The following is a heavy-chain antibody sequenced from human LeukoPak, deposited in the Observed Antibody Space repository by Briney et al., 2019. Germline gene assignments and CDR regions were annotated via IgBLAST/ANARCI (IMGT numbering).Heavy chain of an antibody. CDR3: ARVREEVPAAILGWFDP. J-gene: IGHJ5*02. V-gene: IGHV4-59*08. D-gene: IGHD2-2*02. Sequence: AETLSLTCTVSGASISNFYWSWIRQAPGQRLEWIGYMLYSGSTNQKPSLRSRVTISVDTSKNQVSLKLSSVTAADTAVYYCARVREEVPAAILGWFDPWGQGTLVTVSS. CDR1: GASISNFY. CDR2: MLYSGST.